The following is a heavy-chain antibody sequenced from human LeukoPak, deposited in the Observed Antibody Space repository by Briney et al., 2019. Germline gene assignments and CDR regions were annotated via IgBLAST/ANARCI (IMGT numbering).Heavy chain of an antibody. CDR1: GGSISSSSYY. V-gene: IGHV4-39*01. J-gene: IGHJ6*03. CDR2: IYYSGST. Sequence: SETLSLTCTVSGGSISSSSYYWGWIRQPPGKGLEWIGNIYYSGSTYYNPSLKSRVTISVDTSNNQFSLKLSSVTAADTAVYYCARPDYYYYYMDVWGKGTTVTISS. CDR3: ARPDYYYYYMDV.